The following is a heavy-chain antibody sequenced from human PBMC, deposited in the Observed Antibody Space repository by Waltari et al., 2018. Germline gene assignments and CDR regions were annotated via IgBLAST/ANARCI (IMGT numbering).Heavy chain of an antibody. J-gene: IGHJ5*02. CDR2: IYYSGTT. D-gene: IGHD6-13*01. V-gene: IGHV4-39*01. Sequence: QLQLQESGPGLVKPSETLSLTCTVSGGSISSSSYYWGWIRQPPGKGLEWIGRIYYSGTTYYNPSRKSRVTISVDTSKNQFSLKLSSVTAADTAVYYCARYSSSSNWFDPWGQGTLVTVSS. CDR1: GGSISSSSYY. CDR3: ARYSSSSNWFDP.